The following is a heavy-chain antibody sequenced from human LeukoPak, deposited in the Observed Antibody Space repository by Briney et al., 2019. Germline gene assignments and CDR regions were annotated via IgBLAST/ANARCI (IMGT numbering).Heavy chain of an antibody. J-gene: IGHJ5*02. CDR3: ARLYGGNSGWFDP. Sequence: SETLSLTCTVSGGSISSYYWGWIRQPPGKGLEWIGYIYYSGSTSYNPSLTSRVTISVDTSKNQFSLKLSSVTAADTAVYYCARLYGGNSGWFDPWGQGTLVTVSS. CDR1: GGSISSYY. V-gene: IGHV4-59*08. D-gene: IGHD4-23*01. CDR2: IYYSGST.